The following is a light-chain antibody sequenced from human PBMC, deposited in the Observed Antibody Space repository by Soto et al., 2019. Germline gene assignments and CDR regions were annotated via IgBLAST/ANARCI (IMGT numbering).Light chain of an antibody. Sequence: EIGITPSPSTLSVSPLEGATPSRRAGQRVETSYLAWYQHKPGQAPRLLIYGTSSRATGIPDRFSGSGSGTDFTLTISRLEPEDFAVYYCQQYGSSITFGQGTQVEIK. CDR1: QRVETSY. CDR2: GTS. J-gene: IGKJ5*01. V-gene: IGKV3-20*01. CDR3: QQYGSSIT.